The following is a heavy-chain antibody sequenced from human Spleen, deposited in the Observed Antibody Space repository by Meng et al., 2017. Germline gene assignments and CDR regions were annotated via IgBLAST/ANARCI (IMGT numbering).Heavy chain of an antibody. V-gene: IGHV3-23*01. D-gene: IGHD3-3*02. Sequence: GESLKISCAASGFTFSTYAMSWVRQAPGKGLEWVSAISGSGGYTYYADSVRGRFTISRDDSKNTAYLQLNSLKTEDTAVYYCTVFSRGHIWGQGTMVTVSS. CDR3: TVFSRGHI. CDR1: GFTFSTYA. CDR2: ISGSGGYT. J-gene: IGHJ3*02.